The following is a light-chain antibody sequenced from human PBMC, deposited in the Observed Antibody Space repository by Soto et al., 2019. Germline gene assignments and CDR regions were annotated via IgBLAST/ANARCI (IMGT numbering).Light chain of an antibody. CDR1: QDISNY. Sequence: DIQMTQSPSSLSASVGDRVTITCQASQDISNYLNWYQQKPGKAPKLLIYDASNLETGVPSRFSGSGSGTDFTFTISSLQPEDIATYYCQQYDNLLSVTFGQGTKLEFK. J-gene: IGKJ2*01. V-gene: IGKV1-33*01. CDR2: DAS. CDR3: QQYDNLLSVT.